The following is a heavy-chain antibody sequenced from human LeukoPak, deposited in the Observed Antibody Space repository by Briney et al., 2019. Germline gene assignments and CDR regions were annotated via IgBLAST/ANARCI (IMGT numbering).Heavy chain of an antibody. CDR1: GYTFIDYY. J-gene: IGHJ5*02. D-gene: IGHD2-2*01. V-gene: IGHV1-2*02. Sequence: ASVKVSCKASGYTFIDYYMHWVRQAPGQGLEWMGWINPNRGGTDYAQKFQGRVTMTRDTSIDTAYMELSRLTSDDTAVYYCARDRITDCSTTSCTIANWFDPWGQGTLVTVSS. CDR3: ARDRITDCSTTSCTIANWFDP. CDR2: INPNRGGT.